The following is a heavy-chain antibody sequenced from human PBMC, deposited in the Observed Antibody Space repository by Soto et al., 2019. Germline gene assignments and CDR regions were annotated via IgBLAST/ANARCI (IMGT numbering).Heavy chain of an antibody. D-gene: IGHD2-15*01. CDR1: GFTFSSYA. J-gene: IGHJ4*02. Sequence: QVQLVESGGGVVQPGRCLRLSCAASGFTFSSYAMHWVRQAPGKGLEWVVVISYDGSNKYYADSVKGRFTISRDISKNTLYPQMNSLRPEDTAVYYCARAGGLLLDYWGQGTLVTVSS. V-gene: IGHV3-30-3*01. CDR2: ISYDGSNK. CDR3: ARAGGLLLDY.